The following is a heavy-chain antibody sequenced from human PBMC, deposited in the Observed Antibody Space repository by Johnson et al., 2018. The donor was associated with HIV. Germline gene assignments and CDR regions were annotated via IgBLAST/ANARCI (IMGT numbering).Heavy chain of an antibody. J-gene: IGHJ3*02. D-gene: IGHD1-26*01. CDR3: ARDYREANAFDI. Sequence: VQLVESGGGVVRPGGSLRLSCAASGFTFDDYGMSWVRQAPGKGLEWVSGLNWNGGRTGYADSVKGRFTISRDNAKKSLYLQMNSLRAEDTAVYYCARDYREANAFDIWGQGTMVTVSS. V-gene: IGHV3-20*04. CDR2: LNWNGGRT. CDR1: GFTFDDYG.